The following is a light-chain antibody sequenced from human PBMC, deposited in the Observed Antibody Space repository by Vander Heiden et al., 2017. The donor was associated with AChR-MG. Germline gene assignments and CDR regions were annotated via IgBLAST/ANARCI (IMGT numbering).Light chain of an antibody. CDR2: DIS. V-gene: IGLV2-14*03. Sequence: QSALTQPASVSGSPGPSITISCTGTSSDIGYYNYVSWYQQHPGKGPKLIIYDISRRPSGVSSRFSGSRSGSQASLTISELQIEDEGDYYCSCFTESNTVIFGGGTKLAGL. J-gene: IGLJ2*01. CDR3: SCFTESNTVI. CDR1: SSDIGYYNY.